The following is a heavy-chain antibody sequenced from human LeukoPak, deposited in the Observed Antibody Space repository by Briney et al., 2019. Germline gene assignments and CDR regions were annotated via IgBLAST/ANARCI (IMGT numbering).Heavy chain of an antibody. J-gene: IGHJ4*02. CDR3: ARGRKRYSSSWRPPAYFDY. CDR1: GGSFSGYY. D-gene: IGHD6-13*01. V-gene: IGHV4-34*01. Sequence: SETLSLTCAVYGGSFSGYYRSWIRQPPGKGLEWIGEINHSGSTNYNPSLKSRVTISVDTSKNQFSLKLSSVTAADTAVYYCARGRKRYSSSWRPPAYFDYWGQGTLVTVSS. CDR2: INHSGST.